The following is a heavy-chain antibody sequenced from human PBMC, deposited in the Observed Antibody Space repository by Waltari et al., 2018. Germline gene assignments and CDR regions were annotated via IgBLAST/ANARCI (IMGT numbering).Heavy chain of an antibody. CDR1: VFTFSAHY. CDR2: IRNKANFYST. CDR3: ARELDHIKDDY. V-gene: IGHV3-72*01. D-gene: IGHD3-3*02. J-gene: IGHJ4*02. Sequence: EVQLVESGGGLVQPGGSLRLSCAASVFTFSAHYMDWVRQAPGKGLEWVERIRNKANFYSTEYVPSVKGRFTISRDNAKSSLFLQMNSLRAEDTAVYYCARELDHIKDDYWGQGTLVTVSS.